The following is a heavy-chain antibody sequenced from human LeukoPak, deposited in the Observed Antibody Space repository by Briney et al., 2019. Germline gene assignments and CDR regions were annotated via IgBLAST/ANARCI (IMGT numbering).Heavy chain of an antibody. V-gene: IGHV3-21*01. CDR2: ISGSGGST. D-gene: IGHD3-10*01. Sequence: GGSLRLSCAASGFTFSRYTMNWVRQAPGKGLEWVSAISGSGGSTYYADSVKGRFTISRDNAKNSLYLQMNSLRAEDTAVYYCARETRGFDYWGQGTLVTVSS. J-gene: IGHJ4*02. CDR3: ARETRGFDY. CDR1: GFTFSRYT.